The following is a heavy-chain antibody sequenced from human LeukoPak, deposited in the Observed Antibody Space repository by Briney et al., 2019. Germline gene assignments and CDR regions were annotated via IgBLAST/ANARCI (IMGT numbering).Heavy chain of an antibody. J-gene: IGHJ4*02. CDR3: AREYTLYRSGWFLDY. V-gene: IGHV4-59*01. Sequence: SGTLSLTCTVSDDSINGYYWSWIRQPPGKGLDWIGYMYSGGTTKYSPSLKSRVTISEDTSKNQFSLKLTSVTAADTAVYYCAREYTLYRSGWFLDYWGQGTVVTVSS. CDR1: DDSINGYY. CDR2: MYSGGTT. D-gene: IGHD6-19*01.